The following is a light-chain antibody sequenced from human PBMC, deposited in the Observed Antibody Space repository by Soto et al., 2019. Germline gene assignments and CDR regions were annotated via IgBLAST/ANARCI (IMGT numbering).Light chain of an antibody. J-gene: IGKJ1*01. CDR3: QQYDNLLPWT. CDR1: QDISNY. V-gene: IGKV1-33*01. CDR2: DAS. Sequence: DIQMTQSPSSLSASVGDRVTITCQASQDISNYLNWYQQKPGKAPKLLIYDASNLETGGPSRFSRSGSGTDFNFTISSLQPEEIATYYCQQYDNLLPWTFGQGPTGDIK.